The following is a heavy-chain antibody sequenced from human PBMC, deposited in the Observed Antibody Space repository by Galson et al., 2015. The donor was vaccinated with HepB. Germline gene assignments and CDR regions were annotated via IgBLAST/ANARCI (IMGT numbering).Heavy chain of an antibody. V-gene: IGHV1-46*01. CDR2: MHPSDDYT. J-gene: IGHJ4*02. CDR1: GYTFTNYY. Sequence: SVKVSCKASGYTFTNYYLHWVRQAPGQGLEWMGIMHPSDDYTKYSQRFQGRVTMTRDTSTSTVYMDLSSLRSDDTAVYYCVREVRGGVGAFCNWGQGTLVTVSS. D-gene: IGHD1-26*01. CDR3: VREVRGGVGAFCN.